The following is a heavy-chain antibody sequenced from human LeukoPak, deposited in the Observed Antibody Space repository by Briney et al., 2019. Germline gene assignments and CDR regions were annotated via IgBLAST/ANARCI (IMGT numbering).Heavy chain of an antibody. V-gene: IGHV3-74*01. CDR3: VRDLQVWELQY. D-gene: IGHD1-26*01. Sequence: GGSLRLSCAASGFIFSNNWMHWVRQTPGKGLEWVSRITPDGTGATYADPVKGRFTIFRDNAQNTVYLQMNSLRVEDTAVYYCVRDLQVWELQYWGQGTLVTVPS. J-gene: IGHJ1*01. CDR1: GFIFSNNW. CDR2: ITPDGTGA.